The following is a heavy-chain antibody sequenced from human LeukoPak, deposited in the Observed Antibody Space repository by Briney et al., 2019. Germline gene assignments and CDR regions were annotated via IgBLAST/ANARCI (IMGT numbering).Heavy chain of an antibody. V-gene: IGHV4-38-2*02. D-gene: IGHD6-13*01. CDR1: GGSISSGYY. J-gene: IGHJ1*01. CDR2: IHHSGST. Sequence: SETLSLTCTVSGGSISSGYYWGWIRQPPGKGLEWIGNIHHSGSTYYNPFLKSRVTTSVDTSKNQMSLKLSSVTAADTAVYYCARVAAGIGFFQHWGQGTLVTVSS. CDR3: ARVAAGIGFFQH.